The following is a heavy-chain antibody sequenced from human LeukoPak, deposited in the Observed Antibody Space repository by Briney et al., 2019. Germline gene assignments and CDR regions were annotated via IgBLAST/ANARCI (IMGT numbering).Heavy chain of an antibody. V-gene: IGHV1-8*03. J-gene: IGHJ4*02. CDR2: TGKT. CDR3: ARAPSPYYYDSSAYYSDY. D-gene: IGHD3-22*01. Sequence: TGKTGYAQKFQGRVTFTGDTSTRTAYMEVSSLTSEDTAVYYCARAPSPYYYDSSAYYSDYWGQGTLVTVSS.